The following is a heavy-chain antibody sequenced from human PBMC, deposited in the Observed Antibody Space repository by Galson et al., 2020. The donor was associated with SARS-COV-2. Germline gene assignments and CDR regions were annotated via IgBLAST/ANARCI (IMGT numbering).Heavy chain of an antibody. J-gene: IGHJ6*02. CDR2: ISAYNGNT. CDR3: ARDTPDSSGTQYYYYYYGMDV. CDR1: GYTFTSYG. D-gene: IGHD3-22*01. Sequence: ASVKVSCKASGYTFTSYGISWVRQAPGQGLEWMGWISAYNGNTNYAQKLQGRVTMTTDTSTSTAYMELRSLRSDDTAVYYCARDTPDSSGTQYYYYYYGMDVWGQGTTVTVSS. V-gene: IGHV1-18*01.